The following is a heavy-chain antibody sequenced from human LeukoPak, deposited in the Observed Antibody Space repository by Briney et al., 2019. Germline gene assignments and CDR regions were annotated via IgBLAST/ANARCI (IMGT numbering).Heavy chain of an antibody. D-gene: IGHD3-9*01. J-gene: IGHJ3*02. Sequence: SETLSLTCTVSGGSISSSSYYWGWIRQPPGKGLEWIGSIYYSGSTYYNPSLKSRVTISVDTSKNQFSLKLSSVTAADTAVYYCARVSLRYFDSDAFDIWGQGTMVTVSS. CDR2: IYYSGST. CDR3: ARVSLRYFDSDAFDI. CDR1: GGSISSSSYY. V-gene: IGHV4-39*07.